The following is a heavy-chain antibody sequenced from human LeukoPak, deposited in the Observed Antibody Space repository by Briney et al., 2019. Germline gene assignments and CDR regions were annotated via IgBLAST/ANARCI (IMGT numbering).Heavy chain of an antibody. V-gene: IGHV4-31*03. CDR1: GGSISSGGYY. Sequence: PSQTLSLTCTVSGGSISSGGYYWSWIRQHPGKGLEWIGYIYYSGSTYYNPSLKSRVTISVDKSKNQSSLKLSSVTAADTAVYYCARDRGAGGDSSGYYDYWGQGTLVTVSS. J-gene: IGHJ4*02. CDR3: ARDRGAGGDSSGYYDY. CDR2: IYYSGST. D-gene: IGHD3-22*01.